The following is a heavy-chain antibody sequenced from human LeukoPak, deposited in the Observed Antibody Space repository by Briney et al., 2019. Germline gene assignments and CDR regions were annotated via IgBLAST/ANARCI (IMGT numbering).Heavy chain of an antibody. D-gene: IGHD3-22*01. V-gene: IGHV3-48*03. CDR1: GFTFSSYE. J-gene: IGHJ4*02. Sequence: GGSLRLSCAASGFTFSSYEMNWVSQAPGQGLEWVAYISSSGNTVYYADSVKGRFTISRDNAKNSLFLQMNSLRAEDTADYYCVREKFYDNSGYDYWGQGTLVTVSS. CDR2: ISSSGNTV. CDR3: VREKFYDNSGYDY.